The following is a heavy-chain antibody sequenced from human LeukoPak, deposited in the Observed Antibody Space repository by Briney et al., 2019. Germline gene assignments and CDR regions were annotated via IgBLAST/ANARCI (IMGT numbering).Heavy chain of an antibody. D-gene: IGHD6-13*01. CDR1: GGSISSSSYY. J-gene: IGHJ4*02. CDR3: ARQRQQLVKRIDY. CDR2: IYYSGST. Sequence: SETLSHTCTVSGGSISSSSYYWGWIRQPPGKGLEWIGSIYYSGSTYYNPSLKSRVTISADTSKNQFSLKLSSVTAADTAVYYCARQRQQLVKRIDYWGQGTLVTVSS. V-gene: IGHV4-39*01.